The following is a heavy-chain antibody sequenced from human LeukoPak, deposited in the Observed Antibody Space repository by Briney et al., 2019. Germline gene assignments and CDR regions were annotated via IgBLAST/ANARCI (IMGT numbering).Heavy chain of an antibody. Sequence: ASVKVSCKASGYTFNNYGISWVRQAPGQGLEWMGWINPNSGGTNYAQKFQGRVTMTRDTSISTAYMELSRLKSDDTAVYYCAREDVSVWSGYYNFDYWGQGTLVTVSS. D-gene: IGHD3-3*01. CDR3: AREDVSVWSGYYNFDY. CDR1: GYTFNNYG. V-gene: IGHV1-2*02. J-gene: IGHJ4*02. CDR2: INPNSGGT.